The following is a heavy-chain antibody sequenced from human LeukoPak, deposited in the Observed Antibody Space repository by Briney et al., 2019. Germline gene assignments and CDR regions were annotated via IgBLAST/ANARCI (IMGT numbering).Heavy chain of an antibody. D-gene: IGHD2-8*01. V-gene: IGHV4-59*08. CDR1: GDSISNFY. Sequence: PSEILSLTCSVSGDSISNFYWNWIRQPPGKRLEWIGNIHYSGNTNYNPSLQSRVTISIDTSRKQLFLKLTSVTAADTAVYYCALAPNSNWFDFWGQGTLVTVSS. CDR3: ALAPNSNWFDF. J-gene: IGHJ5*01. CDR2: IHYSGNT.